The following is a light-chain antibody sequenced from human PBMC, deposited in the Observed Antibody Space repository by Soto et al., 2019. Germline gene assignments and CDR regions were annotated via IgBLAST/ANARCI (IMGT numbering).Light chain of an antibody. CDR1: QSVSIN. Sequence: EVVMTPSPGTLSVSPGERATLSCSASQSVSINLAWYQQKPGQAPRLLIYGASTRATGIPARFSGSGSGTEFTLTISSLQSEDLALYHCQQYNDWPWTFGQGTKVEIK. V-gene: IGKV3-15*01. J-gene: IGKJ1*01. CDR3: QQYNDWPWT. CDR2: GAS.